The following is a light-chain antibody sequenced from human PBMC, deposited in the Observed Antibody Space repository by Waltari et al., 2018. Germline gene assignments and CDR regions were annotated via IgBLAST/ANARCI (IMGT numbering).Light chain of an antibody. CDR2: DVS. J-gene: IGLJ3*02. Sequence: QSALTQPASVSGSPGQSITIPCTGTSSDVGCYNYVSWYQQPPGKAPKLMIYDVSNRPSGVSNRFSGSKSGNTASLTISGLQAEDEADYYCSSYTSSSTWVFGGGTKLTVL. CDR1: SSDVGCYNY. CDR3: SSYTSSSTWV. V-gene: IGLV2-14*01.